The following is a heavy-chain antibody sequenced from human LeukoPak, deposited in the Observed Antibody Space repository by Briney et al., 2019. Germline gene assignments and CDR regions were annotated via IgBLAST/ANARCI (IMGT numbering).Heavy chain of an antibody. V-gene: IGHV1-69*13. J-gene: IGHJ4*02. CDR1: GYTFTGYY. CDR2: IIPIFGTA. Sequence: GASVKVSCKASGYTFTGYYMHWVRQAPGQGLEWMGGIIPIFGTANYAQKFQGRVTITADESTSTAYMELSSLRSEDTAVYYCASGWYSDRLFDYWGQGTLVTVSS. CDR3: ASGWYSDRLFDY. D-gene: IGHD6-19*01.